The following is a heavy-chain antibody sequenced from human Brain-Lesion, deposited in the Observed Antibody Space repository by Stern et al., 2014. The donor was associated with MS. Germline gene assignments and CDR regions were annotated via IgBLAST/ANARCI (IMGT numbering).Heavy chain of an antibody. V-gene: IGHV3-21*01. CDR1: GFNFSIYN. CDR3: ARDLRLDY. Sequence: EVHLVESGGGLVKPGGSLRLSCAASGFNFSIYNMNWVRQAPGKGLEWVSSISSKSRTNYSYTVSGRFPISRYSAKNSLFLQMNSLRAEDTAIYYCARDLRLDYWGQGILVTVSS. J-gene: IGHJ4*02. CDR2: ISSKSRT.